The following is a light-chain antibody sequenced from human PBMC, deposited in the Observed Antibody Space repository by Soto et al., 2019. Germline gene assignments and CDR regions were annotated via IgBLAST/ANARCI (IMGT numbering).Light chain of an antibody. CDR2: DVS. CDR3: QQYNSYPWT. CDR1: QSISGW. V-gene: IGKV1-5*01. Sequence: TQSRGTLSLSPGGRSTLSCRASQSISGWLAWYQQKTGKAPKVLIYDVSSLESGVPSRFSGSGSGTEFNLAISSLQPDDFATYYCQQYNSYPWTFGQGTKVDI. J-gene: IGKJ1*01.